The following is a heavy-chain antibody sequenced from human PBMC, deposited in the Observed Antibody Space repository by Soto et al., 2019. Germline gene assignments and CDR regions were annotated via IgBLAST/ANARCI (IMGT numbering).Heavy chain of an antibody. V-gene: IGHV4-30-4*01. Sequence: SETLSLTCTVSGGSISSGDYYWSWIRQPPGKGLEWIGYIYYSGSTYYNPSLKSRVTISVDTSKNQFSLKLSSVTAADTAVYYCARLVVVAATPGWFDPWGQGTLVTVSS. J-gene: IGHJ5*02. D-gene: IGHD2-15*01. CDR2: IYYSGST. CDR3: ARLVVVAATPGWFDP. CDR1: GGSISSGDYY.